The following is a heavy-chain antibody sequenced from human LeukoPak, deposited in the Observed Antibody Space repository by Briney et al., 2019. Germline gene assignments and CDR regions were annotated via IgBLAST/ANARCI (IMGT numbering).Heavy chain of an antibody. Sequence: KPSETLSLTCTVSGGSISSYYWSWIRQPPGKGLEWIGYIYYSGSTNYNPSLKSRVTISVDTSKNQFSLKLSSVTAADTAVYYCARALGMVRGVTTYFDYWGQGTLVTVSS. CDR2: IYYSGST. D-gene: IGHD3-10*01. J-gene: IGHJ4*02. V-gene: IGHV4-59*08. CDR3: ARALGMVRGVTTYFDY. CDR1: GGSISSYY.